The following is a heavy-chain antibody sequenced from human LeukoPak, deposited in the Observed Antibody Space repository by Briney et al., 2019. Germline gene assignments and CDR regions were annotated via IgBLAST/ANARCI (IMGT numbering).Heavy chain of an antibody. CDR2: INSGSTYT. J-gene: IGHJ4*02. D-gene: IGHD3/OR15-3a*01. CDR3: ATTARVGQN. V-gene: IGHV3-21*01. CDR1: GFTFSSYM. Sequence: GGSLRLSCAASGFTFSSYMMNWVRQAPGKGLEWVSSINSGSTYTYYTESVKGRFTVSRDNAKNSLFLQMNSLRAEDTAIYYCATTARVGQNWGQGTLVTVSS.